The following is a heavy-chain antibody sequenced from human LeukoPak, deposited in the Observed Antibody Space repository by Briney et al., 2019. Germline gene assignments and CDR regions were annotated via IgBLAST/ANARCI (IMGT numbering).Heavy chain of an antibody. Sequence: EASVKVSCKTSGYTFTSYGISWVRQAPGQGLEGMGWISAYNGNTNYAQKLQGRVTMTTDTSTSTAYMELRILRSDDTAVYYCAIYVAVAGIDYWGQGTLVTVSS. CDR2: ISAYNGNT. V-gene: IGHV1-18*04. CDR1: GYTFTSYG. CDR3: AIYVAVAGIDY. J-gene: IGHJ4*02. D-gene: IGHD6-19*01.